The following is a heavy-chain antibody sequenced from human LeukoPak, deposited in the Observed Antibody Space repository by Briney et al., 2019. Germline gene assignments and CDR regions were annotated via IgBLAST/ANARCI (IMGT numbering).Heavy chain of an antibody. CDR2: ISDDGGDK. CDR3: ARSWEVSSSSWYRFDP. D-gene: IGHD6-13*01. J-gene: IGHJ5*02. CDR1: GFTFSSYG. V-gene: IGHV3-30*03. Sequence: GGSLRLSCAASGFTFSSYGMHWVRQAPGKGLEWVAVISDDGGDKYYADSVKGRFTISRDNSKNTLYLQMNSLRAEDTAVYYCARSWEVSSSSWYRFDPWGQGTLVTVSS.